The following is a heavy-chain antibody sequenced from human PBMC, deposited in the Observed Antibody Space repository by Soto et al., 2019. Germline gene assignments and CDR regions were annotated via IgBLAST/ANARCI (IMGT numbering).Heavy chain of an antibody. CDR3: ARGGYNFGYGYGDYFDF. CDR1: GFTFSSYA. J-gene: IGHJ4*02. V-gene: IGHV3-30-3*01. CDR2: ISYDGNNQ. Sequence: QVQLVESGGGVVQPGRSLRLSCAASGFTFSSYAMHWVRQAPGKGLDWVTFISYDGNNQYYADSVKGRFTISRDNSKNXPYVQMNSLRAEDTAVYYCARGGYNFGYGYGDYFDFWGQGTLVTVSS. D-gene: IGHD5-18*01.